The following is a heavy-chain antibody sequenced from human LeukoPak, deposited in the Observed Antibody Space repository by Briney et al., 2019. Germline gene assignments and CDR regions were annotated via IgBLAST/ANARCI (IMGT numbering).Heavy chain of an antibody. CDR2: ISSSGSTI. CDR1: GFTFGDYA. CDR3: AELGITMIGGV. J-gene: IGHJ6*04. V-gene: IGHV3-48*03. D-gene: IGHD3-10*02. Sequence: GGSLRLSCTASGFTFGDYAISWIRQAPGKGLEWVSYISSSGSTIYYADSVKGRFTISRDNAKNSLYLQMNSLRAEDTAVCYCAELGITMIGGVWGKGTTVTISS.